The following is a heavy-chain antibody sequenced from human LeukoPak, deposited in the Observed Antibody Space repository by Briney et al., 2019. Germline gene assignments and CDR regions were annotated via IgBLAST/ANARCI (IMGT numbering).Heavy chain of an antibody. Sequence: PSETLSLTCTVPGPSISNFYWSWIRQPPGRGLEWVGSINYSGTTNYNPSLKSRVTMSIDTSKNQVSLKLNSVTAADTAVYYCARTDFWSGPPGFDYWGQGTLVTVSS. CDR1: GPSISNFY. J-gene: IGHJ4*02. V-gene: IGHV4-59*01. CDR3: ARTDFWSGPPGFDY. D-gene: IGHD3-3*01. CDR2: INYSGTT.